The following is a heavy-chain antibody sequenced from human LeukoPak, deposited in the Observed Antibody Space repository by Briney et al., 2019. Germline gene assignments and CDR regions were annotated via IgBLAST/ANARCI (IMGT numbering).Heavy chain of an antibody. CDR2: IWYDESSFK. CDR3: ARDHYSDSRGLSPDY. V-gene: IGHV3-33*01. CDR1: GFTFINYG. D-gene: IGHD3-22*01. J-gene: IGHJ4*02. Sequence: GRSLRLSCAASGFTFINYGMHWVRQAPGKGLEWVAVIWYDESSFKYYADSVKGRFTVSRDNSKNTLYLQMNSLRAEDTAVYYCARDHYSDSRGLSPDYWGQGTLVTVPP.